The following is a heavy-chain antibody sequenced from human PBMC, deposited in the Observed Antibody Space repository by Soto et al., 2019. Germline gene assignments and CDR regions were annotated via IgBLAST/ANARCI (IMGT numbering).Heavy chain of an antibody. V-gene: IGHV1-18*04. Sequence: ASVKVSCKASSYTFSGYSITWARQAPGQGLEWMGRISGYNGNTNYARTLRGRLTLTTDTSTSTAYMELRSLTSDDTAVYYCARDVFCGGAPACPDMDVWGQGTTVTVSS. CDR2: ISGYNGNT. CDR3: ARDVFCGGAPACPDMDV. J-gene: IGHJ6*02. D-gene: IGHD2-21*01. CDR1: SYTFSGYS.